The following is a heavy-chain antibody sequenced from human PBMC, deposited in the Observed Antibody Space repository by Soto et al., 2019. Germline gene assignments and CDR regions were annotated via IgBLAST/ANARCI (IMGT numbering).Heavy chain of an antibody. CDR3: SRGSPGDYGYYYYGMDV. D-gene: IGHD4-17*01. CDR2: IWYDGSIK. CDR1: GFIFSSYG. V-gene: IGHV3-33*01. Sequence: GGSLRLSCAASGFIFSSYGMHWVRQAPGKGLEWVAVIWYDGSIKYYADSVRGRFTISRDNSKNALYVEMDRQRGEETAVYSCSRGSPGDYGYYYYGMDVWGQGTTVTVSS. J-gene: IGHJ6*02.